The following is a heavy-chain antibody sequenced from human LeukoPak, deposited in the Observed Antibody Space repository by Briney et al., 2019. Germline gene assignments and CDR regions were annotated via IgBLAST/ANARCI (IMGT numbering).Heavy chain of an antibody. CDR1: GGTFSSYA. V-gene: IGHV1-69*05. D-gene: IGHD1-26*01. CDR2: IIPIFGTA. J-gene: IGHJ4*02. Sequence: AASVKVSCKASGGTFSSYAISWVRQAPGQGLEWMGGIIPIFGTANYAQKLQGRVTMTTDTSTSTAYMELRSLRSDDTAVYYCARDIHPYSGSYYAKLFDYWGQGTLVTVSS. CDR3: ARDIHPYSGSYYAKLFDY.